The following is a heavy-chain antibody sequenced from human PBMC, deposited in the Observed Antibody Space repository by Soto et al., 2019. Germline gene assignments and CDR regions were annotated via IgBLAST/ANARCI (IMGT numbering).Heavy chain of an antibody. J-gene: IGHJ3*02. CDR2: IYYSGST. Sequence: SETLSLTCTVSGGSISSGGYYWSWIRQHPGKGLEWIGYIYYSGSTYYNPSLKSRATILVDTSKNQFSLKLSSVTAADTAVYYCARDKDYYDSSGPEDDAFDIWGQGTMVTVSS. D-gene: IGHD3-22*01. CDR1: GGSISSGGYY. CDR3: ARDKDYYDSSGPEDDAFDI. V-gene: IGHV4-31*03.